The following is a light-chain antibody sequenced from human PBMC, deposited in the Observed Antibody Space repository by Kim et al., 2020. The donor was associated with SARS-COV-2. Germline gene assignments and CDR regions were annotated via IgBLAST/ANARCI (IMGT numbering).Light chain of an antibody. J-gene: IGLJ3*02. CDR3: QVWDSNTDHVV. V-gene: IGLV3-21*04. Sequence: APGQTAEITCGGNRIGTRSVHWCQQRPGEAPVVVIYSDRERPSGIPGRFYGSNSGSTATLTLTGVEAGDEADYYCQVWDSNTDHVVFGGGTKLTVL. CDR2: SDR. CDR1: RIGTRS.